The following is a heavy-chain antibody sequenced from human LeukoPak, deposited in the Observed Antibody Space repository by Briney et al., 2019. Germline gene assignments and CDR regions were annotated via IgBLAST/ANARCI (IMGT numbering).Heavy chain of an antibody. CDR2: ITNNGGRT. D-gene: IGHD6-13*01. Sequence: PGGSLRLSCAASGFTFSSYSMYWVRQAPGKGLQYVSAITNNGGRTYYANSVKGRFTISRDNSKNTLYLQMGSLRAEDMAVYFCARAFGGLFPIAAAGKSYFDYWGQGTLVTVSS. J-gene: IGHJ4*02. CDR3: ARAFGGLFPIAAAGKSYFDY. V-gene: IGHV3-64*01. CDR1: GFTFSSYS.